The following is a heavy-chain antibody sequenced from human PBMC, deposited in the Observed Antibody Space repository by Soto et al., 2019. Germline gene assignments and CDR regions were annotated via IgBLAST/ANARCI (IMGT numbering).Heavy chain of an antibody. CDR1: GDTFNRYA. J-gene: IGHJ4*02. CDR2: IIPIFGTA. V-gene: IGHV1-69*13. CDR3: ARGARFLEWLSFDH. D-gene: IGHD3-3*01. Sequence: QVQLEQSGAEVKTPGSSVKVSCKASGDTFNRYAISWVRQAPGQGLEWMGGIIPIFGTANYAPQFQDRVAISADESTTTAYMELTSLKSEDTAVYFCARGARFLEWLSFDHWGQGTLVTVSS.